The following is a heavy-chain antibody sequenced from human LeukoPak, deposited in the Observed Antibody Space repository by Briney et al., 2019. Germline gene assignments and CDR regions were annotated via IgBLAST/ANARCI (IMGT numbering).Heavy chain of an antibody. CDR2: INHNGNVN. J-gene: IGHJ6*02. V-gene: IGHV3-7*03. CDR3: ARGGGLDV. CDR1: GFTFSSYW. Sequence: GGSLRLSCAASGFTFSSYWMNWARQAPGKGLEWVASINHNGNVNYYVDSVKGRFTISRDNAKNSLYLQMSNLRAEDTAVYFCARGGGLDVWGQGARSPSP. D-gene: IGHD3-16*01.